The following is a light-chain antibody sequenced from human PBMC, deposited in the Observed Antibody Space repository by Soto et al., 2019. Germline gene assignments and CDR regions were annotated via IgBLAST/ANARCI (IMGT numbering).Light chain of an antibody. CDR1: QSISSS. J-gene: IGKJ1*01. CDR3: QPRFNLPRT. CDR2: AAS. V-gene: IGKV1-39*01. Sequence: DIQMTQSPSSLSASVGETITITCRASQSISSSLNWFQHSPGQPPKLLLFAASNLHAGVPPRFSGSGSGTSFSLTIRSLQPEDFATYYCQPRFNLPRTLGPGTKVDI.